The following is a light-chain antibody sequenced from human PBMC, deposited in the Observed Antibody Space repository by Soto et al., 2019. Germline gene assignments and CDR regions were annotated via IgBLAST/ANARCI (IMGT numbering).Light chain of an antibody. V-gene: IGKV3-20*01. J-gene: IGKJ4*01. CDR2: GAS. Sequence: EIGLTHSPGTLSLSQGERATLSCRASQSITNNYLAWYQQKPGRAHRLLIYGASSRATGIPDRFSGSGSGTDFTLTISRLEPEDFAMYYCQQYGYLVTFGGGTKVDIK. CDR3: QQYGYLVT. CDR1: QSITNNY.